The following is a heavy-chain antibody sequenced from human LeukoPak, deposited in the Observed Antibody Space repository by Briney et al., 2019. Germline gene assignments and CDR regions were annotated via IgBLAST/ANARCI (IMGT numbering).Heavy chain of an antibody. CDR2: IIPIFGTA. J-gene: IGHJ4*02. CDR1: GGTFSSYA. Sequence: ASVRVSCKASGGTFSSYAISWVRQAPGQGLEWMGGIIPIFGTANYAQKFQGRVTMTEDTSTDTAYMELSSLRSEDTAVYYCATRYYYDSSGYYYFDYWGQGTLVTVSS. D-gene: IGHD3-22*01. CDR3: ATRYYYDSSGYYYFDY. V-gene: IGHV1-69*06.